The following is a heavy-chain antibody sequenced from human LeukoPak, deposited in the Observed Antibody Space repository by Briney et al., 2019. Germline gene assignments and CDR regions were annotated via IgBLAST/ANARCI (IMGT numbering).Heavy chain of an antibody. CDR1: GYTFTSYD. J-gene: IGHJ6*03. Sequence: VASVKVSCKASGYTFTSYDINWVRQATGQGLEWMGWMNPNRGNTGYAQKFQGRVTMTRNTSISTAYMELSSLRSEDTAVYYCARGGCFSTSCYAYYYYMDVWGKGTTVTVSS. CDR2: MNPNRGNT. V-gene: IGHV1-8*01. CDR3: ARGGCFSTSCYAYYYYMDV. D-gene: IGHD2-2*01.